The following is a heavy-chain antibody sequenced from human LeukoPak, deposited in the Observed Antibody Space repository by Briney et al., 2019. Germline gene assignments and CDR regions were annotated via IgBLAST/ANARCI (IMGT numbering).Heavy chain of an antibody. Sequence: ASVKVSCRASGYTFTNYGITWMRQAPGQGLEWMGWINTYNGNTNYAQKLQGRVTITTDTSTGTAYMELRSLRSDDTAVYYCARYGSGSSDVDYWGQGTLVTVSS. D-gene: IGHD3-10*01. CDR3: ARYGSGSSDVDY. J-gene: IGHJ4*02. CDR2: INTYNGNT. V-gene: IGHV1-18*01. CDR1: GYTFTNYG.